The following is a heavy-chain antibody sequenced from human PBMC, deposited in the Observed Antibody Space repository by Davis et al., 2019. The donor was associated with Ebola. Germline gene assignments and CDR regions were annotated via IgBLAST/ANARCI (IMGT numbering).Heavy chain of an antibody. CDR3: ARDRGDYAPFDY. CDR2: INHSGST. Sequence: LRLSCTVSGGSISSYYWSWIRQPPGKGLEWIGEINHSGSTNYNPSLKSRVTISVDKSKNQFSLKLSSVTAADTAVYYCARDRGDYAPFDYWGQGTLVTVSS. V-gene: IGHV4-59*12. CDR1: GGSISSYY. J-gene: IGHJ4*02. D-gene: IGHD4-17*01.